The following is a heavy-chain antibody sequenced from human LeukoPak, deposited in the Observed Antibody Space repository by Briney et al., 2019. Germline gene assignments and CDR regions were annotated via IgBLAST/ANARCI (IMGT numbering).Heavy chain of an antibody. CDR3: ARRYDFWSGYYFDY. CDR2: ICYSGST. J-gene: IGHJ4*02. D-gene: IGHD3-3*01. CDR1: GGSISSYY. Sequence: PSETLSLTCTVSGGSISSYYWSWIRQPPGKGLEWIGYICYSGSTNYNPSLKSRVTISVDTSKNQFSLKLSSVTAADTAVYYCARRYDFWSGYYFDYWGQGTLVTVSS. V-gene: IGHV4-59*08.